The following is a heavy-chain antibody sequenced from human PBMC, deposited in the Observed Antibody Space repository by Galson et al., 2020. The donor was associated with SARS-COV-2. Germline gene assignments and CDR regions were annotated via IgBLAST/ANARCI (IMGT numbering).Heavy chain of an antibody. CDR1: GFTFDGYA. CDR2: ITWNSGSI. CDR3: AKDITLRYSSSWYFDY. D-gene: IGHD6-13*01. J-gene: IGHJ4*02. Sequence: GGSLRLSCAASGFTFDGYAMSWVRQAPGKGLEWVSRITWNSGSIAYADSVKGRFTISRDNAKNSLYLQINSLRTEDTALYYCAKDITLRYSSSWYFDYWGQGTLVTVSS. V-gene: IGHV3-9*01.